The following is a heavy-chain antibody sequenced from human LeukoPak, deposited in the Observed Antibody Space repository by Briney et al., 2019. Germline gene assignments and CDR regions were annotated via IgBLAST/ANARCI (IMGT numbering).Heavy chain of an antibody. CDR3: AKDRAGVVVPAAWDLDY. CDR1: GFTFSSYG. D-gene: IGHD2-2*01. J-gene: IGHJ4*02. V-gene: IGHV3-30*18. Sequence: PGRSLRLSCAASGFTFSSYGMHWARQAPGKGLEWVAVISYDGSNKYYADSVKGRFTISRDNSKNTLYLQMNSLRAEDTAVYYCAKDRAGVVVPAAWDLDYWGQGTLVTVSS. CDR2: ISYDGSNK.